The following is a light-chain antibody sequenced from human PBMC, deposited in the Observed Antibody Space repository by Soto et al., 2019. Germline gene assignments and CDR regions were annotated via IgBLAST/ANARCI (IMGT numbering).Light chain of an antibody. CDR3: QQYENLPT. CDR2: DAS. Sequence: DIQMTQSPSSLSASVGDRVTITCQAGQNINNYLNWYQQKPGRAPKLLIYDASNLEAGVPSRFRGSGSGTFFPFTISRLNPEFVATYYCQQYENLPTFGQGTRLEIK. V-gene: IGKV1-33*01. J-gene: IGKJ5*01. CDR1: QNINNY.